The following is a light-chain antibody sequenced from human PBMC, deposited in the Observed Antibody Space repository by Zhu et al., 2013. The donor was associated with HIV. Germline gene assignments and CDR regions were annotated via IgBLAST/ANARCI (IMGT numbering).Light chain of an antibody. J-gene: IGKJ2*01. CDR1: QSVSSN. CDR2: DAS. Sequence: EVVMTQSPATVSVSPGERVTLSCRASQSVSSNLAWYQQKPGQAPRLLMFDASTRATGIPARFSGSGSGTEFTLTISSLDSEDFAVYYCQQYNNWPYTFGQGTKLEIK. V-gene: IGKV3-15*01. CDR3: QQYNNWPYT.